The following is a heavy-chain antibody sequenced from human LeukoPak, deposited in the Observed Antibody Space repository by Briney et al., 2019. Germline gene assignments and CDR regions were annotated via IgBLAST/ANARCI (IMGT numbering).Heavy chain of an antibody. CDR1: GGSISPYL. V-gene: IGHV4-59*01. Sequence: SETLSLTCSVSGGSISPYLRSWIRQPPGKGLEWIGYIYYSGSTNYNPSLKSRVTISVDTSKNQFSLKLSSVTAADTAVYYCARDPGYGYGGLDYWGQGTLVTVSS. D-gene: IGHD5-18*01. CDR3: ARDPGYGYGGLDY. J-gene: IGHJ4*02. CDR2: IYYSGST.